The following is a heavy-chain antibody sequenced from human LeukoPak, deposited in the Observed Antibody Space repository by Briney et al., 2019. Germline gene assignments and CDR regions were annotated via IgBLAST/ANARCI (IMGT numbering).Heavy chain of an antibody. CDR3: ARGRASYDFWSGYLFDY. V-gene: IGHV4-34*01. CDR1: GGPFSGYY. J-gene: IGHJ4*02. D-gene: IGHD3-3*01. Sequence: TSETLSLTCAVYGGPFSGYYWSWIRQSPGKGLEWIGEINHSGSTNYNPSLKSRVTISVDTSKNQFSLKLSSVTAADTAVYYCARGRASYDFWSGYLFDYWCQGTLVTVSS. CDR2: INHSGST.